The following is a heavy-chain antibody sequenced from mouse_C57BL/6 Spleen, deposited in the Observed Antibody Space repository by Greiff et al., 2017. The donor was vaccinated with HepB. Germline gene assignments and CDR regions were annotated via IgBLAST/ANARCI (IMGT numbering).Heavy chain of an antibody. CDR1: EYEFPSHD. Sequence: DVKLVESGGGLVQPGESLKLSCESNEYEFPSHDMSWVRKTPEKRLELVAAINSDGGSTYYPDTMERRFIISRDNTKKTLYLQMSSLRSEDTALYYCARQRNGNYWYFEVWGTGTTVTVSS. CDR2: INSDGGST. D-gene: IGHD2-1*01. J-gene: IGHJ1*03. V-gene: IGHV5-2*01. CDR3: ARQRNGNYWYFEV.